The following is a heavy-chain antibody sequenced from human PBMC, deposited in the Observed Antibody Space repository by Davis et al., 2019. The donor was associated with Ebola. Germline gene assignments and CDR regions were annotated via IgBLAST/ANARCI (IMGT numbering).Heavy chain of an antibody. D-gene: IGHD6-19*01. CDR2: ISSSSSTI. Sequence: AGSLRLSCAASGFTFSSYSMNWVRQAPGKGLEWVSYISSSSSTIYYAASVKGRFTIPRDNAKNSLYLQMNSLRAEDTAVYYCARDRLGPLYYYYGMDVWGKGTTVTVSS. CDR3: ARDRLGPLYYYYGMDV. CDR1: GFTFSSYS. V-gene: IGHV3-48*01. J-gene: IGHJ6*04.